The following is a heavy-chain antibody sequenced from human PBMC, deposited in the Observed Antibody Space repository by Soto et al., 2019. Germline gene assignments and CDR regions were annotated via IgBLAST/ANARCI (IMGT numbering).Heavy chain of an antibody. CDR1: GGSISSYY. CDR2: IYYSGST. D-gene: IGHD3-22*01. Sequence: SSETLSLTCTVSGGSISSYYWSWIRQPPGKGLEWIGYIYYSGSTNYNPSLKSRVTISVDTSKNQFSLKLSSVTAADTAVYYCAREAPYFYDSSGTKVYYGMDVWGQGNTVTVSS. V-gene: IGHV4-59*01. CDR3: AREAPYFYDSSGTKVYYGMDV. J-gene: IGHJ6*02.